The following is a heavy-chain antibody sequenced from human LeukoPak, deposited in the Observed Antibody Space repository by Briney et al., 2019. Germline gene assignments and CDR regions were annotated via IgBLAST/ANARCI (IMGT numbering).Heavy chain of an antibody. J-gene: IGHJ4*02. CDR2: IYYSGST. CDR1: GGSISSYY. CDR3: ARESAEPSPFDY. D-gene: IGHD1-26*01. Sequence: SETLSLTCTVSGGSISSYYWSWIRQPPGKGLEWIGYIYYSGSTNYNPSLKSRVTISVDTSKNQFSLKLSSVTAADTAVYYCARESAEPSPFDYWGQGTLVTVSS. V-gene: IGHV4-59*12.